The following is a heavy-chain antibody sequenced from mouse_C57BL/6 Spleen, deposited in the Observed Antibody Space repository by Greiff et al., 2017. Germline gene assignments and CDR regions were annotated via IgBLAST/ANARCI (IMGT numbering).Heavy chain of an antibody. D-gene: IGHD1-1*01. V-gene: IGHV1-64*01. CDR1: GYTFTSYW. J-gene: IGHJ2*01. CDR3: ARITTVDY. Sequence: VQLQQSGAELVKPGASVKLSCKASGYTFTSYWMHWVKPRPGPGLEWIGMIHPNSGSTNYNEKFKSKATLPVHKSSSTSYMQLISLASEDTSVYYWARITTVDYWGQGTTLTVAS. CDR2: IHPNSGST.